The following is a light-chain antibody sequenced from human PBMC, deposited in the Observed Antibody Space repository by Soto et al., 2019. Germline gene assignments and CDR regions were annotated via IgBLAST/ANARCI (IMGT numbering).Light chain of an antibody. Sequence: DIQMTQSPSSLSASVGDRVTITCRASQSIRNYLNWYQQKPGKAPKVLIYAASSLQSGVPSRFSGGGSGTDFTRTFTSLQPEDFATYYCQQSYNTPYTFGQGTKLEIK. J-gene: IGKJ2*01. CDR1: QSIRNY. CDR2: AAS. CDR3: QQSYNTPYT. V-gene: IGKV1-39*01.